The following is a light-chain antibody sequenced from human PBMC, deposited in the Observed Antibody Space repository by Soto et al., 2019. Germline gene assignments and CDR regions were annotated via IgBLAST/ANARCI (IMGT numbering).Light chain of an antibody. CDR1: QSVSFW. V-gene: IGKV1-5*01. CDR3: QQYNSYSPT. J-gene: IGKJ5*01. Sequence: DIQMTQSPSTLSASLGDRVTITCRASQSVSFWLAWYQQKPGKAPRLLIYDASSLESGVPSRFSGSGSGTEFTLTISSLQPDDFATYYCQQYNSYSPTFGQGTRLEIK. CDR2: DAS.